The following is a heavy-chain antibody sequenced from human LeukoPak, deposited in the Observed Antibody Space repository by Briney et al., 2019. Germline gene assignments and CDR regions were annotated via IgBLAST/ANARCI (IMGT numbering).Heavy chain of an antibody. CDR3: ARDGGYTIFGVVSYFDY. Sequence: GRSLRLSCAASGFTFSSYAMHWVRQAPGKGLEWVAVISYDGSNKYYADSVKGRFTISRDNAKNSLYLQMNSLRAEDTAVYYCARDGGYTIFGVVSYFDYWGQGTLVTVSS. V-gene: IGHV3-30-3*01. J-gene: IGHJ4*02. CDR2: ISYDGSNK. CDR1: GFTFSSYA. D-gene: IGHD3-3*01.